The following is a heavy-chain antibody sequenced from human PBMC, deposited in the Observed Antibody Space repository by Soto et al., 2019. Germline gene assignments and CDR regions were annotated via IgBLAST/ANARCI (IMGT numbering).Heavy chain of an antibody. Sequence: ASVKVSCKASGYTFTSYYMHWVRQAPGQGLEWMGIVNPSGGSTSYAQKFQGRVTMTRDTSTSTVYMELSSLRSEDTAVYYCARCPHDFWSGYPYYYYYMDVWGKGTTVTVSS. CDR3: ARCPHDFWSGYPYYYYYMDV. CDR1: GYTFTSYY. J-gene: IGHJ6*03. CDR2: VNPSGGST. V-gene: IGHV1-46*03. D-gene: IGHD3-3*01.